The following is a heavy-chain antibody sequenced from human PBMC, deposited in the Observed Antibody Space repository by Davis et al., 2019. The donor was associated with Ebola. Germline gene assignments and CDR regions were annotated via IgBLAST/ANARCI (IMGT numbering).Heavy chain of an antibody. CDR2: NSASGSNT. CDR3: AKQGGNWGSYFDY. J-gene: IGHJ4*02. CDR1: GFTLSSYA. Sequence: PGGSLRLSCAASGFTLSSYAMSWVRQAPGKGLEWVSANSASGSNTNYADSVKGRFTISRDKSKNTLYLQMNSLRAEDTAVYYCAKQGGNWGSYFDYWGQGTLVTVSS. V-gene: IGHV3-23*01. D-gene: IGHD7-27*01.